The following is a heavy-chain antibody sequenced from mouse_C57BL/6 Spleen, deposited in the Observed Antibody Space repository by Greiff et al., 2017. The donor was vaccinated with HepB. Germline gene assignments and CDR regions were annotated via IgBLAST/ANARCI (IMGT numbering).Heavy chain of an antibody. CDR3: AKIYYGRNY. J-gene: IGHJ2*01. CDR1: GYAFSSSW. D-gene: IGHD1-1*01. V-gene: IGHV1-82*01. Sequence: VQLQQSGPELVKPGASVKISCKASGYAFSSSWMNWVKQRPGKGLEWIGRTYPGDGDTNYNGKFKGKATLTADKSSSTAYMQLSSLTSEDSAVYFCAKIYYGRNYWGQGTTLTVSS. CDR2: TYPGDGDT.